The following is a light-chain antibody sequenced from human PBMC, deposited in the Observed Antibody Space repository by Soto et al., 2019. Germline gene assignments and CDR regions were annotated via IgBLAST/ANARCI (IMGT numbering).Light chain of an antibody. J-gene: IGKJ1*01. CDR1: QSVSSN. V-gene: IGKV3-15*01. CDR3: QQYNNWLQT. CDR2: GAS. Sequence: ASQSVSSNLAWYQQKPGQAPRLLISGASTRATGIPARFSGSGSGTEFSLTISSLQSEDVAVYYCQQYNNWLQTFGQGTKV.